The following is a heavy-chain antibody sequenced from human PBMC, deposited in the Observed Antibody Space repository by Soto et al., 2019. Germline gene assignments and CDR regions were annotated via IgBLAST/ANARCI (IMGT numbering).Heavy chain of an antibody. D-gene: IGHD1-1*01. V-gene: IGHV1-8*01. CDR1: GYTFTSYD. J-gene: IGHJ4*02. CDR2: MNPNGGNT. Sequence: QVQLVQSGAEVKKPGASVKVSCKASGYTFTSYDINWVRQATGQGLEWMGWMNPNGGNTGYAQKFQGRVTMTRDTSISTAYRDLSSLRSEDAAVYYCAREPRTGTIDYWGQRTLVTVSS. CDR3: AREPRTGTIDY.